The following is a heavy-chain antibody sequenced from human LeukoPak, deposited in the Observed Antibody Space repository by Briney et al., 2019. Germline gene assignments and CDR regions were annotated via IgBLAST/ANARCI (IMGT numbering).Heavy chain of an antibody. CDR3: ARDPIVGATHGDY. CDR1: GGSISSGDYY. J-gene: IGHJ4*02. V-gene: IGHV4-30-4*08. Sequence: PSQTLSLTCTVSGGSISSGDYYWRWIRQPPGKGLEWIGYIYYSGSTYYSPSLKSRVTISVDTSKNQFSLRLSSVTAADTAVYYCARDPIVGATHGDYWGQGTLVTVSS. CDR2: IYYSGST. D-gene: IGHD1-26*01.